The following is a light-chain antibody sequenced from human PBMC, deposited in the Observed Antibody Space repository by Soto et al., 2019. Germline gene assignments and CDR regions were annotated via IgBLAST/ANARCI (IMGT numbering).Light chain of an antibody. CDR1: SSDVGGYNY. CDR3: SSYTSSSTGV. V-gene: IGLV2-14*01. J-gene: IGLJ3*02. Sequence: QSALTQPASVSGSPGQSITISCTGTSSDVGGYNYVSWYQQHPGKAPKLMIYEVSNRPSGVSNRFSGSKSGNTASLTISGLQAVDEADYYCSSYTSSSTGVFGGGTQLTVL. CDR2: EVS.